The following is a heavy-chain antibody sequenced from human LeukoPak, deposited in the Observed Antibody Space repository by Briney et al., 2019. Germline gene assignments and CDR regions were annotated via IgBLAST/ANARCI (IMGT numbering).Heavy chain of an antibody. CDR2: IIPILGIA. CDR3: ARDHSHFRSVTTAGY. CDR1: GGTFSSYA. D-gene: IGHD4-17*01. V-gene: IGHV1-69*04. J-gene: IGHJ4*02. Sequence: ASVKVSCKASGGTFSSYAISWVRQAPGQGLEWMGRIIPILGIANYAQKFQGRVTITADKSTSTAYMELSSLRSEDTAVYYCARDHSHFRSVTTAGYWGQGTLVTVSS.